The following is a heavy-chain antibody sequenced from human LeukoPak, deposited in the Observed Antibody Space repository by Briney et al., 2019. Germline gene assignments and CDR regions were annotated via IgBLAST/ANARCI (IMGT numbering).Heavy chain of an antibody. Sequence: PSETLSLTCTVSGGSISSSSYYWGWIRQPPGKGLEWIGSIYYSGSTYYNPSLKSRVTISVDTSKHQFSLKLSSVTAADTAVYYCARQPLGLRWYYYYYMDVWGKGTTVTISS. CDR1: GGSISSSSYY. D-gene: IGHD4-23*01. J-gene: IGHJ6*03. CDR3: ARQPLGLRWYYYYYMDV. CDR2: IYYSGST. V-gene: IGHV4-39*01.